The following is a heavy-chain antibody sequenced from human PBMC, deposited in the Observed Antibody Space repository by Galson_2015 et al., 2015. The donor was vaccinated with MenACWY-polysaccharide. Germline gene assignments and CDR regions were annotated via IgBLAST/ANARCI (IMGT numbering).Heavy chain of an antibody. CDR1: GFTFSGYW. CDR3: ARALRCGHSGYDSDY. V-gene: IGHV3-7*04. D-gene: IGHD5-12*01. Sequence: SLRLSCAASGFTFSGYWMSWVRQAPGKGLEWVANIKEDGSEKNYVDFVKGRFTISRDNAKNSLYLQMNSLRAEDTAVYYCARALRCGHSGYDSDYWGQGTLVTVSS. J-gene: IGHJ4*02. CDR2: IKEDGSEK.